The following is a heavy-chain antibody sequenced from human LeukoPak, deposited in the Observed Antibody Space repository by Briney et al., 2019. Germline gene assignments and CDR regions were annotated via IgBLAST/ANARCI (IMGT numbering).Heavy chain of an antibody. V-gene: IGHV3-74*01. J-gene: IGHJ5*02. Sequence: GGSLRLSCAASGFTFGDYWMHWVRQAPGKGLVWVSRIKSDGSSAGYADSVKGRFTISRDNAKNTLHLQMNGLRAEDTAVYYCAKGDRLDPWGQGTLVGVSS. CDR1: GFTFGDYW. D-gene: IGHD1-14*01. CDR3: AKGDRLDP. CDR2: IKSDGSSA.